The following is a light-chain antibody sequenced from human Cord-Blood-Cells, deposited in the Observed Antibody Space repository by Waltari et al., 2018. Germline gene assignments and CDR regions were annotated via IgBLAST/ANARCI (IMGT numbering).Light chain of an antibody. CDR1: QSISSW. Sequence: DIQMSQSPSILSASVRDRVTITCLASQSISSWLAWYQQKPGKAPKLLIYKASSLESGVPSRFSGSGSGTEFTLTISSLQPDDFATYYCQQYNSYSLTFGGGTKVEIK. CDR2: KAS. V-gene: IGKV1-5*03. CDR3: QQYNSYSLT. J-gene: IGKJ4*01.